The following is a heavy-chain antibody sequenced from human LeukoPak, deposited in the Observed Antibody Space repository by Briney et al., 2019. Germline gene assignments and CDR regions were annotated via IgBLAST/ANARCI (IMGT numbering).Heavy chain of an antibody. CDR2: ISWNSGSI. J-gene: IGHJ4*02. V-gene: IGHV3-9*01. CDR3: ASQPQTRYYYDSSGYYSFDY. Sequence: QPGRSLRLSCVASGFTFRDYAMHWVPHAPGKGVEWVSGISWNSGSIGYADSVKGRFTISRDNAKNSLYLQMNSLRAEDTALYYCASQPQTRYYYDSSGYYSFDYWGQGTLVTVSS. CDR1: GFTFRDYA. D-gene: IGHD3-22*01.